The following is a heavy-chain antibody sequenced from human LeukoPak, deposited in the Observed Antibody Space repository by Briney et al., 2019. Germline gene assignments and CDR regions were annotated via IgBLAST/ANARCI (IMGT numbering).Heavy chain of an antibody. CDR3: ARVGRYDFSDYFDY. J-gene: IGHJ4*02. D-gene: IGHD3-3*01. Sequence: PSETLSLTCTVSGGSIISYYWSWIRHPAGKGLEWIGRIYTSGSTNYNPSLKSRVTMSVDTSKNQFSLKLSSVTAADTAVYYCARVGRYDFSDYFDYWGQGTLVTVSS. CDR2: IYTSGST. CDR1: GGSIISYY. V-gene: IGHV4-4*07.